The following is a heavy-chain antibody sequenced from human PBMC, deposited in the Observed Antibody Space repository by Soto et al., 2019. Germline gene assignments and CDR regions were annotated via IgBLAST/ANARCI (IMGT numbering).Heavy chain of an antibody. CDR2: LYSGGRT. Sequence: PGGSLRLSCAASGLTVSSNYMAWVRQAPGKGLEWVSLLYSGGRTDYADSVKGRFTISRDNSKNTLYLQINSLRAEDTAVYYCARDEVSRAFDIWGQGTMVTVSS. V-gene: IGHV3-66*01. J-gene: IGHJ3*02. CDR1: GLTVSSNY. CDR3: ARDEVSRAFDI.